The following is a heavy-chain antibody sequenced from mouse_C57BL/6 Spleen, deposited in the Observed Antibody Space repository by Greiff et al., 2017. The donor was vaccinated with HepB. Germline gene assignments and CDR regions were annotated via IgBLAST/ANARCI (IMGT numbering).Heavy chain of an antibody. D-gene: IGHD1-1*01. CDR3: ARIGNTTVALGHH. Sequence: QVQLQQSGAELVRPGPSVKMSCKASGYTFTNYWIGWAKQRPGHGLEWIGDIYPGGGYTNYNEKFKGKATLTADKSSSTAYMQFSSLTSEDSAIYYCARIGNTTVALGHHWRQGTTLTVSS. V-gene: IGHV1-63*01. J-gene: IGHJ2*01. CDR2: IYPGGGYT. CDR1: GYTFTNYW.